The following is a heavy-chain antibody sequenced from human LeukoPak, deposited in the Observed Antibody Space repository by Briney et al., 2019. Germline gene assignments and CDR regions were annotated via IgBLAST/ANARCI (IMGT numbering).Heavy chain of an antibody. D-gene: IGHD3-22*01. V-gene: IGHV3-23*01. CDR1: GFTFSSYA. J-gene: IGHJ4*02. CDR3: AKVMGKPWMIVGGFDY. Sequence: PGGSLRLSCAASGFTFSSYAMSWVRQAPGKGLEWVSAISGSGGSTYYADSVKGRFTISRDNSKNTLYLQMNSLRAEDTAVYYCAKVMGKPWMIVGGFDYWGQGTLVTVSS. CDR2: ISGSGGST.